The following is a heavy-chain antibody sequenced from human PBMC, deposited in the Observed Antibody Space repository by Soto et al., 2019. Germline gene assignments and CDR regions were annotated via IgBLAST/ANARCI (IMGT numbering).Heavy chain of an antibody. J-gene: IGHJ6*02. CDR2: ISGSGGST. CDR3: ARTVRQQLVLNLYYYYGMDV. CDR1: GFTFGSYA. Sequence: GGSLRLSCAASGFTFGSYAMSWVRQAPGKGLEWVSAISGSGGSTYYADSVKGRFTISRDNSKNTLYLQMNSLRAEDTAVYYCARTVRQQLVLNLYYYYGMDVWGQGTTVTVSS. V-gene: IGHV3-23*01. D-gene: IGHD6-13*01.